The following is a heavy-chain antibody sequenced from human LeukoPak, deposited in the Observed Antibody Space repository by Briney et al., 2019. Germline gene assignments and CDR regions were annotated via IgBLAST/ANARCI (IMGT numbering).Heavy chain of an antibody. Sequence: GGSLRLSCAASGFTFNSYAMMWVRQAPGKRLEWISSITGNGDDTYYADSVRGRFTISRDNSDNTLYLQVNSLRAEDTAVYFCVEGFVHPTYYFDYWGQGTLVTVSS. D-gene: IGHD3-10*01. CDR3: VEGFVHPTYYFDY. CDR2: ITGNGDDT. V-gene: IGHV3-23*01. J-gene: IGHJ4*02. CDR1: GFTFNSYA.